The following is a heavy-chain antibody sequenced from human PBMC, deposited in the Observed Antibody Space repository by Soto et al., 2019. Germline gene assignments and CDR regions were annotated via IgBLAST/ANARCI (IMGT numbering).Heavy chain of an antibody. CDR3: TRMPGGGWQRFFDY. V-gene: IGHV3-23*04. CDR2: ITVGGAQK. D-gene: IGHD5-12*01. J-gene: IGHJ4*02. CDR1: GFNFFDHD. Sequence: EVQLVESGGGLVQPGGSLRLSCAASGFNFFDHDMSWVRQAPGKGLEWVSSITVGGAQKDYGKSVKGRFTISRDNLNETLLRQMDSLQVEATAIYYCTRMPGGGWQRFFDYWGQGTAVTVSS.